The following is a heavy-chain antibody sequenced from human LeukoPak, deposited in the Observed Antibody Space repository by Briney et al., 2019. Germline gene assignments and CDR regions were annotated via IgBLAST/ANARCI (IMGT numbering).Heavy chain of an antibody. CDR3: ARIAAAGQAAFDI. CDR2: FVPTFETT. Sequence: SVKVSCKASGGSFSSYSISWVRQAPGQGLEWMGGFVPTFETTNTAQKFQGRVTFTADESTTTAYMELRSLRSDDTAVYYCARIAAAGQAAFDIWGQGTMVTVSS. J-gene: IGHJ3*02. D-gene: IGHD6-13*01. CDR1: GGSFSSYS. V-gene: IGHV1-69*13.